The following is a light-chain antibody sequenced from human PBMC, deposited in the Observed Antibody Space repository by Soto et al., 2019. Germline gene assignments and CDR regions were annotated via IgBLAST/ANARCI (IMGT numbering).Light chain of an antibody. CDR2: KAS. CDR3: QQYNSYPLT. CDR1: QSINDW. Sequence: NHIIASPSNLSASLGDRVTITCRASQSINDWLAWYQQKPGKAPNLLIYKASTLQSGVPSRFSGSGSGTEFTLTITRLQPDDFATYYCQQYNSYPLTFGGGSKVDIK. J-gene: IGKJ4*01. V-gene: IGKV1-5*03.